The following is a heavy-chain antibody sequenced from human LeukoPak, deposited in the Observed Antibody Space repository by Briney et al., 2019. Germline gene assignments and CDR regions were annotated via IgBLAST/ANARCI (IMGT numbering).Heavy chain of an antibody. V-gene: IGHV4-59*08. D-gene: IGHD6-6*01. CDR1: GGSVSSYY. CDR3: ARSASSHSSSSPFDY. CDR2: IHYSGST. Sequence: SETLFLTCTVSGGSVSSYYWSWIRQPPGKGLEWIGYIHYSGSTNYNPSLKSRVTLSVDTSKNQFSLKLSSVTAADTAVYYCARSASSHSSSSPFDYWGQGTLVTVSS. J-gene: IGHJ4*02.